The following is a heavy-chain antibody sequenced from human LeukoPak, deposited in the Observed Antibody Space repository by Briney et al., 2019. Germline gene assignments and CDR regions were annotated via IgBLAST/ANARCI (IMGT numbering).Heavy chain of an antibody. CDR2: INPNSGGT. CDR1: GYTFTSYY. V-gene: IGHV1-2*02. J-gene: IGHJ6*03. Sequence: GASVKVSCKASGYTFTSYYMHWVRQAPGQGLEWMGWINPNSGGTNYAQKFQGRVTMTRDTSISTAYMELSRLRSDDTAVYYCARDPMTTRYYYYMDVWGKGTTVTVSS. D-gene: IGHD4-11*01. CDR3: ARDPMTTRYYYYMDV.